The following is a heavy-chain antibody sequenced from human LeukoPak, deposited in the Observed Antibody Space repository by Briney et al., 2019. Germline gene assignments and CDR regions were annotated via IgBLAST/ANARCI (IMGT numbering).Heavy chain of an antibody. J-gene: IGHJ4*02. Sequence: ASVKVSCEASGYTFTGYYMHWVRQAPGQGLEWMGWINPNSGGTNYAQKFQGWVTMTRDTSISTAYMELSRLRSDDTAVYYCARGALWFGELSVDYWGQGTLVTVSS. CDR1: GYTFTGYY. CDR2: INPNSGGT. D-gene: IGHD3-10*01. CDR3: ARGALWFGELSVDY. V-gene: IGHV1-2*04.